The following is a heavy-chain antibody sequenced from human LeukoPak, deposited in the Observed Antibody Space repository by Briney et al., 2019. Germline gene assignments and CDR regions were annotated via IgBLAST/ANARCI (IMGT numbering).Heavy chain of an antibody. CDR1: GGSFSGYY. J-gene: IGHJ5*02. V-gene: IGHV4-34*01. D-gene: IGHD1-26*01. Sequence: PSETLSLTCAVYGGSFSGYYWSWIRQPPGKGLEWLGEINHSGSINYNPSLKSRVTISVDTSKNQFSLKLSSVTAADTAVYYCARRKSYSGSYHVWFDPWGQGTLVTVSS. CDR3: ARRKSYSGSYHVWFDP. CDR2: INHSGSI.